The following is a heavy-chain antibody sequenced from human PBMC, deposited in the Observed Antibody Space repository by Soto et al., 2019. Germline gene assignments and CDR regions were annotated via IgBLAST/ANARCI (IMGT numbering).Heavy chain of an antibody. D-gene: IGHD3-22*01. CDR2: ISSSSSYI. CDR1: GFTFSSYS. CDR3: ARDESYYYDSSGPYYFDY. Sequence: GGSLRLSCAASGFTFSSYSMNWVRQAPGKGLEWVSSISSSSSYIYYADSVKGRFTISRDNAKNSLYLQMNSLRAEDTAVYYCARDESYYYDSSGPYYFDYWGQGTLVTVSS. J-gene: IGHJ4*02. V-gene: IGHV3-21*01.